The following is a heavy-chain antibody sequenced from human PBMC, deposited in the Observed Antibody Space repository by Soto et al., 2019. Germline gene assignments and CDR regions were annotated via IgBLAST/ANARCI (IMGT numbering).Heavy chain of an antibody. D-gene: IGHD3-10*01. J-gene: IGHJ6*02. V-gene: IGHV4-31*03. CDR2: IDYSGRT. CDR3: AREYYGSGSYYNWGSDYYGMDV. CDR1: GGSISSGGYY. Sequence: QVQLQESGPGLVKPSQTLSLTCTVSGGSISSGGYYWSWIRQHPGKGLKWLGYIDYSGRTYYNTSLKRRVTISVDTSKNQFSLKLSSVTAADTAVYYCAREYYGSGSYYNWGSDYYGMDVWGQGTTVTVSS.